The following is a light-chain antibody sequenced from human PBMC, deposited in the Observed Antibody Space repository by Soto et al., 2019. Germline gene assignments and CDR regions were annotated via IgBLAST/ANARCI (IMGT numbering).Light chain of an antibody. J-gene: IGKJ2*01. Sequence: DVVMTQSPLSLPVTLGQPASISCRSSKSLAYSDRNTYLNWFQQRPGQSPRRLIYKVYNRESGVPDRFSGSGAVTDFTHKIIRVEAEDVGVYDCMQGTHWPPYTVGQGTKLEIK. V-gene: IGKV2-30*01. CDR2: KVY. CDR3: MQGTHWPPYT. CDR1: KSLAYSDRNTY.